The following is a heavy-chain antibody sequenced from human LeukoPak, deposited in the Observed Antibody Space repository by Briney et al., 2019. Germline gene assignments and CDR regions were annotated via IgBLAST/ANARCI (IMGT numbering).Heavy chain of an antibody. Sequence: PGRSLRLSCAASGFTFSSYAMHWVRQAPGKGLEWVAVISYDGSNKYYADSVKGRFTISRDNSKNTLYLQMNSLRAEDTAVYYCARDRYSSSWELFDNWGQGTLVTVSS. CDR3: ARDRYSSSWELFDN. V-gene: IGHV3-30-3*01. CDR1: GFTFSSYA. J-gene: IGHJ4*02. CDR2: ISYDGSNK. D-gene: IGHD6-13*01.